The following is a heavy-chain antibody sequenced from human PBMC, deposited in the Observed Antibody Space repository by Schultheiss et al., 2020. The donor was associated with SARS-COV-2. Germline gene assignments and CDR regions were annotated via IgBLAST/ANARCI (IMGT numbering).Heavy chain of an antibody. CDR3: ARGGGGYSYGPYYYGMDV. J-gene: IGHJ6*02. Sequence: SQTLSLTCGISGDSVSSNSAAWNWIRQSPSRGLEWLGRTYYRSKWYNEYAVSVKSRITINPDTSKNQFSLQLNSVTPEDTAVYYCARGGGGYSYGPYYYGMDVWGQGTTVTVSS. CDR1: GDSVSSNSAA. D-gene: IGHD5-18*01. CDR2: TYYRSKWYN. V-gene: IGHV6-1*01.